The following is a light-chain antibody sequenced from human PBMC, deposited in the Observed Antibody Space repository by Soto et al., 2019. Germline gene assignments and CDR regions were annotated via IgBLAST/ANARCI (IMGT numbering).Light chain of an antibody. Sequence: DIQMTQSPSTLSASVGDRVTITCRASQSISSWLAWYQQKSGKAPKLLIYKASSLESGVPSRFSGSGSGTEFTFAISSLQPDDSATYYCQQYNDNWTFGQGTKV. J-gene: IGKJ1*01. CDR3: QQYNDNWT. V-gene: IGKV1-5*03. CDR1: QSISSW. CDR2: KAS.